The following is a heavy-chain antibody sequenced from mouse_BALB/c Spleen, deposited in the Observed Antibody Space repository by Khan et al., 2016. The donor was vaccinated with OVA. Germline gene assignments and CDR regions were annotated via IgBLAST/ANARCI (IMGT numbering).Heavy chain of an antibody. CDR3: ARSLVDYDCVYY. Sequence: EVELVESGGGVVKPGGSLKLSCSASGFTFSSFAMSWVRQTPEKRLEWVATISSGGHYTFYPDSVKGRVTITRDKPRNTVYLPLSSLTSEDTALYYCARSLVDYDCVYYWRRGTSVTVS. D-gene: IGHD2-13*01. CDR2: ISSGGHYT. CDR1: GFTFSSFA. J-gene: IGHJ4*01. V-gene: IGHV5-9-3*01.